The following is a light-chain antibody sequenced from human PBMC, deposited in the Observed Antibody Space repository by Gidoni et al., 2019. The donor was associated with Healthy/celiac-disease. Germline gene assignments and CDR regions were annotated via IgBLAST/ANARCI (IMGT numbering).Light chain of an antibody. Sequence: SYDLTHPPSVSVSPGQTASITCSGDKLGDKYACWYQQKPGQSPVLVIYQDSKRPSGIPERFSGSNSGNTATLTISGTQAMDEADYYCQAWDSSSRVFGGGTKLTVL. CDR1: KLGDKY. CDR2: QDS. V-gene: IGLV3-1*01. J-gene: IGLJ2*01. CDR3: QAWDSSSRV.